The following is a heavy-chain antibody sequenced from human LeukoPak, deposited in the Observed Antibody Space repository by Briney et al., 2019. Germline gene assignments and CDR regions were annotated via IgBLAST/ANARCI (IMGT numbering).Heavy chain of an antibody. J-gene: IGHJ4*02. CDR2: IYSTGNA. D-gene: IGHD2-21*01. V-gene: IGHV4-39*01. Sequence: SETLSLTCMRSSCSLISGRYYWGWVRQPPGEGLEWIGRIYSTGNAYYNPSLKSRVTISVDRSPNQFSLKLSSVTAADRAVYCCARHVVGNYDLLSFDHWGQGTLVSVSS. CDR3: ARHVVGNYDLLSFDH. CDR1: SCSLISGRYY.